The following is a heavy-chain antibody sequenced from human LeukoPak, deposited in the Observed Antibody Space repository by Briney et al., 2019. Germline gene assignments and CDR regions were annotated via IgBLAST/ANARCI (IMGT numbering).Heavy chain of an antibody. D-gene: IGHD6-13*01. J-gene: IGHJ4*02. V-gene: IGHV3-30*18. Sequence: GGSLSLSCATSGFTFSNYGMYWGRQAPGKGLEWVAVVSYEGKSQYYAASVRGRFTISRDNSKNTLYLQMNSLRGEDAAVYYCAKEGTAQISTWYDYWGQGTLVTVSS. CDR3: AKEGTAQISTWYDY. CDR2: VSYEGKSQ. CDR1: GFTFSNYG.